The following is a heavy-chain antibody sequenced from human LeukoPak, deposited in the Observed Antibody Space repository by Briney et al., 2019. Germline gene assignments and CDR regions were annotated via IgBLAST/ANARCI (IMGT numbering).Heavy chain of an antibody. CDR2: ISGSGGST. CDR1: GFTSRSYA. CDR3: SLSGDNDAFDI. V-gene: IGHV3-23*01. Sequence: PGGSPRLSCAASGFTSRSYAMNWVRQAPGKGLEWVSVISGSGGSTYYADSVKGRFTISRDNSKNTLYLQMNSLRAEDTAVYYCSLSGDNDAFDIWGQGTKVTVSS. D-gene: IGHD3-10*01. J-gene: IGHJ3*02.